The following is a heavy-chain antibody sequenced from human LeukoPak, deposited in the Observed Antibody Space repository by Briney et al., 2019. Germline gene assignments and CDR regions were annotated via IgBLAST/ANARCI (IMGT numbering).Heavy chain of an antibody. D-gene: IGHD1-26*01. CDR1: GFTVSSSY. J-gene: IGHJ4*02. Sequence: PGGSLRLSCAASGFTVSSSYMSWVRQAPGKGLEWVSVIYSGDNTHYADSVKGRFTISRDNSKNTLYLQMNSLRAEDTAVYYCARASGSYYWDFDYWGQGTLVTASS. CDR2: IYSGDNT. CDR3: ARASGSYYWDFDY. V-gene: IGHV3-66*01.